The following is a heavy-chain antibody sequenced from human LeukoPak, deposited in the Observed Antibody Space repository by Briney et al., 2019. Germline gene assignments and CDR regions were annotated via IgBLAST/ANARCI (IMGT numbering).Heavy chain of an antibody. Sequence: GASVKVSCKASGYTFTSYGISWVRQAPGQGLEWMGWISAYNGNTNFAQKLQGRVTMTTDTSTSTAYMELRNLRSDDTAVYYCARVGYSGSYNDAFDIWGQGTMVTVSS. J-gene: IGHJ3*02. CDR3: ARVGYSGSYNDAFDI. CDR1: GYTFTSYG. V-gene: IGHV1-18*01. CDR2: ISAYNGNT. D-gene: IGHD1-26*01.